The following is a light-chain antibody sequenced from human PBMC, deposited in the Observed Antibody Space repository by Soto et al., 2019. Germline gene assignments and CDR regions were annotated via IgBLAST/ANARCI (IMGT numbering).Light chain of an antibody. J-gene: IGKJ3*01. Sequence: EIVMTQSPATLSVSPGERATLSCRASQSVSTNLAWYQQKPGQAPRLLMYYASTRATGTPARFSGSGSGTDFTLTISSLQSEDFAVYYCQHYNNWLKTFGPGTKVDIK. CDR3: QHYNNWLKT. CDR2: YAS. CDR1: QSVSTN. V-gene: IGKV3-15*01.